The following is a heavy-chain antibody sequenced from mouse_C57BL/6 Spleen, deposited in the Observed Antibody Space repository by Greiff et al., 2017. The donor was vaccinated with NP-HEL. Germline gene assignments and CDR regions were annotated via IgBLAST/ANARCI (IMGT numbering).Heavy chain of an antibody. V-gene: IGHV1-54*01. D-gene: IGHD2-3*01. CDR2: INPGSGGT. CDR3: ARWGYGGYWGFAY. J-gene: IGHJ3*01. CDR1: GYAFTNYL. Sequence: QVQLQQSGAELVRPGTSVKVSCKASGYAFTNYLIEWVKQRPGQGLEWIGVINPGSGGTNYNEKFKGKATLTADKSSSTAYMQLSSLTSEDSAVYFCARWGYGGYWGFAYWGQGTLVTVSA.